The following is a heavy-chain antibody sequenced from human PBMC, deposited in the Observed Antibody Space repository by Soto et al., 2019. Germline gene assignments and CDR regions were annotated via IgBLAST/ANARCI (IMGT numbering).Heavy chain of an antibody. CDR2: INHSGST. CDR1: GGSFSGYY. CDR3: AGYSSGWYPTRWFDP. V-gene: IGHV4-34*01. D-gene: IGHD6-19*01. J-gene: IGHJ5*02. Sequence: SVTLSLTCAVYGGSFSGYYWSWIRQPPGKGLEWIGEINHSGSTNYNPSLKSRVTISVDTSKNQFSLKLSSVTAADTAVYYCAGYSSGWYPTRWFDPWGQGTLVTVSS.